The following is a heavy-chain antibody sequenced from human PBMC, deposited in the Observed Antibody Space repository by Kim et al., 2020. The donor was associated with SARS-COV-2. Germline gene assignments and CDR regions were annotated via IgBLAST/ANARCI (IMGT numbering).Heavy chain of an antibody. CDR2: ISYEGSNK. J-gene: IGHJ6*02. CDR1: GFTFSSYG. V-gene: IGHV3-30*18. Sequence: WGSLRLSCAASGFTFSSYGMHWVRQAPGKGLEWVAVISYEGSNKHYADSVKGRFTISRDNSKNTLYLQMNSLRVEDTAVYYCTKDKAVVDSNYGMDVWGQGTTVTVSS. D-gene: IGHD2-2*01. CDR3: TKDKAVVDSNYGMDV.